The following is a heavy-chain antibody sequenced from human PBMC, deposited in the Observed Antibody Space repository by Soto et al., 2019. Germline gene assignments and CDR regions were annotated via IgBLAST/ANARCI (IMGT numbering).Heavy chain of an antibody. Sequence: SETLSLTCTVSGGSISSGGYYWSWIRQHPGKGLEWIGYIYYSGSTYYNPSLKSRVTISVDTSKNQFSLKLSSVTAADTAVYYCAREHSNYPTPGIWGSYRDLRGNWFDPWGQGTLVTVSS. D-gene: IGHD3-16*02. V-gene: IGHV4-31*03. CDR3: AREHSNYPTPGIWGSYRDLRGNWFDP. CDR1: GGSISSGGYY. J-gene: IGHJ5*02. CDR2: IYYSGST.